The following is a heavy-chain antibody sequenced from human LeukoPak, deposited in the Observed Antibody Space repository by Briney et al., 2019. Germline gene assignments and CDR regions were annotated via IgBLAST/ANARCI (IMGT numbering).Heavy chain of an antibody. Sequence: GGSLRLSCAASGFTFSSYAMSWVRQAPGKGLEWVSAISGSGGSTYYADSVKGRFTISRDNSKNTLYLQMNSLRAEDTAVYYCAKVTRPTLAVTKPYYYYYDMDVWGQGTTVIVSS. CDR3: AKVTRPTLAVTKPYYYYYDMDV. J-gene: IGHJ6*02. V-gene: IGHV3-23*01. D-gene: IGHD4-17*01. CDR2: ISGSGGST. CDR1: GFTFSSYA.